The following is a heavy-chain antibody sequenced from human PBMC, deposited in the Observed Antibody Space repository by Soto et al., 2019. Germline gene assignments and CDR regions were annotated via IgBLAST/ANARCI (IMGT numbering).Heavy chain of an antibody. V-gene: IGHV3-48*03. J-gene: IGHJ4*02. CDR2: ISSSGSTI. CDR1: GFTFSSYE. Sequence: GGSLRLSCAASGFTFSSYEMNWVRQAPGKGLEWVSYISSSGSTIYYADSVKGRFTISRDNAKNSLYLQMNSLRAEDTAVYYCARSIWSGRAPDYWGQGTLVTVSS. CDR3: ARSIWSGRAPDY. D-gene: IGHD3-3*01.